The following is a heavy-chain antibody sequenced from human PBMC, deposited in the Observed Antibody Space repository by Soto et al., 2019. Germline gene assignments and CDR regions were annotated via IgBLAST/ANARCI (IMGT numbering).Heavy chain of an antibody. CDR2: ISFDGSNE. Sequence: GGSLRLSCAASGFTFSDYAMHWVRQAPGKGLEWVSIISFDGSNEHCADSVQGRFTISRDNSENTLYLQMNSLRADDTAVYYCARTAATAIFYSGMDVGGQGTTVTVSS. V-gene: IGHV3-30-3*01. CDR1: GFTFSDYA. CDR3: ARTAATAIFYSGMDV. J-gene: IGHJ6*02. D-gene: IGHD5-18*01.